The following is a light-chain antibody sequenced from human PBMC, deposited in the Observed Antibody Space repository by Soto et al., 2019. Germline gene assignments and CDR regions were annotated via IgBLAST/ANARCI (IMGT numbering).Light chain of an antibody. CDR2: GAS. CDR1: QSVSSD. J-gene: IGKJ1*01. V-gene: IGKV3-15*01. CDR3: QQYNNWPLT. Sequence: EIVMTQSPATLSVSPGERATLSCRASQSVSSDLAWYHQKPGQAPRLLIYGASTRASGIPARFSGSESVKDFTLTINSLQSEDFAVYYCQQYNNWPLTFGKGTKVDIK.